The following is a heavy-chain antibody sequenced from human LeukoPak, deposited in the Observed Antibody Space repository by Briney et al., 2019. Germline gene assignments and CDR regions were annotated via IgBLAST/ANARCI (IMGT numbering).Heavy chain of an antibody. CDR3: ARHPFATPFDY. V-gene: IGHV4-59*08. CDR1: GDSVSGVY. CDR2: VYYSGDT. Sequence: PSETLSITCTVSGDSVSGVYWSWIRQPPGKGLEWIGYVYYSGDTNYNPSLKSRVTMSLDTSKNQVSLRLSSVTAADTAVYYCARHPFATPFDYWGRGALLTVSS. D-gene: IGHD2-15*01. J-gene: IGHJ4*02.